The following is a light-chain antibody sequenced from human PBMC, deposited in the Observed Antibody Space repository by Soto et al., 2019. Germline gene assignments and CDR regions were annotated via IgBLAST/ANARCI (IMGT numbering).Light chain of an antibody. Sequence: QYVLTQPASVSGSDGQSITISCTGTSSDIGGYNYVSWYQHHPGKAPTLMIYEVSHRPSGVSHRFSGSKSGNTASLTISGLQADDETAYYCSSYKTNSTYVFGTGTKVTVL. CDR2: EVS. CDR3: SSYKTNSTYV. V-gene: IGLV2-14*01. CDR1: SSDIGGYNY. J-gene: IGLJ1*01.